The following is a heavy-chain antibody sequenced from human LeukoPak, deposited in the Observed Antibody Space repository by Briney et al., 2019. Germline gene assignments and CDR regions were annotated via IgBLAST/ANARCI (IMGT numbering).Heavy chain of an antibody. CDR2: IYYSGST. V-gene: IGHV4-59*01. J-gene: IGHJ4*02. CDR1: GGSISSYY. Sequence: SETLSLTCTVSGGSISSYYWSWIRQPPGKGLEWIGYIYYSGSTNYNPSLKSRVTISVDTSKNQFSLKLSSVTAADTAVYYCAGRDGCNSRRPFDYWGQGTLVTVSS. D-gene: IGHD5-24*01. CDR3: AGRDGCNSRRPFDY.